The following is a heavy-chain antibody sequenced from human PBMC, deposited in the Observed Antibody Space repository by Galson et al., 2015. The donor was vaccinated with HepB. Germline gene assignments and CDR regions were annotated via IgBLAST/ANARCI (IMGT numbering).Heavy chain of an antibody. J-gene: IGHJ2*01. CDR1: GFTVSSNY. CDR2: IYSGGST. Sequence: SLRLSCAASGFTVSSNYMSWVRQAPGKGLEWVSVIYSGGSTYYADSVKGRFTISRDNSKNTLYLQMNSLRAEDTAVYYCARGPPSGIAAAGNWYFDLWGRGTLVTVSS. CDR3: ARGPPSGIAAAGNWYFDL. D-gene: IGHD6-13*01. V-gene: IGHV3-53*01.